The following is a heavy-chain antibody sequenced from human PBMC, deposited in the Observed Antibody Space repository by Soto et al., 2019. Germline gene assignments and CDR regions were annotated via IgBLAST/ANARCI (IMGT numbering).Heavy chain of an antibody. CDR1: GFTLSNYA. Sequence: GSLRLSCAASGFTLSNYAMNWVRQAPGKGLEWVSVISGSGGSTYYADSVKGRFTISRDNSKNTLYLQMNSLRAEDTAVYYCASRNSGWYFDYWGQGTLVTVSS. J-gene: IGHJ4*02. V-gene: IGHV3-23*01. CDR2: ISGSGGST. D-gene: IGHD6-19*01. CDR3: ASRNSGWYFDY.